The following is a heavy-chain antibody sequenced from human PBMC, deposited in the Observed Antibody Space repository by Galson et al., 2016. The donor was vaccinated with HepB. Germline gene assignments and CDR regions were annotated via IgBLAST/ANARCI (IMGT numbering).Heavy chain of an antibody. J-gene: IGHJ4*02. Sequence: SLRLSCAASGFTFDDYAMHWVRQTPGKGLEWVSGINWNSGSTVYADSVKGRFTISRDNAKNSLYLQMNSLRAEDTALYYCAKDIWQELTGTDYWGQGTLVTVSS. CDR3: AKDIWQELTGTDY. CDR2: INWNSGST. V-gene: IGHV3-9*01. D-gene: IGHD3-9*01. CDR1: GFTFDDYA.